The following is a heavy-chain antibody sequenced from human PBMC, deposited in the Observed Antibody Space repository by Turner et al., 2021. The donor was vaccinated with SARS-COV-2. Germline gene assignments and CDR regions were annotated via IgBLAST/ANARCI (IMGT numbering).Heavy chain of an antibody. D-gene: IGHD4-4*01. J-gene: IGHJ3*02. CDR2: INPNSGGT. Sequence: QVQLVQSGAEVKKPGASVKVSCKASGYTFTGYYMHWVRQAPGQGLDWMGWINPNSGGTNYVQKFQGRVTMTRDTSISTAYMEVSRLRSDDTAVYYCYRGPDAFDIWGQGTMVTVSS. V-gene: IGHV1-2*02. CDR3: YRGPDAFDI. CDR1: GYTFTGYY.